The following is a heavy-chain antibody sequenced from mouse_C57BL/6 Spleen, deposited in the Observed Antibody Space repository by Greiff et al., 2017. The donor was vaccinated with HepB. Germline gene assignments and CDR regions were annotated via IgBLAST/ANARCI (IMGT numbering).Heavy chain of an antibody. CDR3: ARSNYGTGYFDV. Sequence: VQLQQPGAELVKPGASVKLSCKASGYTFTSYWMQWVKQRPGQGLEWIGEIDPSDSYTNYNQKFKGKATLTVDTSSSTAYMQLSSLTSEDSAVYYCARSNYGTGYFDVWGTGTTVTVSS. CDR2: IDPSDSYT. CDR1: GYTFTSYW. V-gene: IGHV1-50*01. J-gene: IGHJ1*03. D-gene: IGHD2-1*01.